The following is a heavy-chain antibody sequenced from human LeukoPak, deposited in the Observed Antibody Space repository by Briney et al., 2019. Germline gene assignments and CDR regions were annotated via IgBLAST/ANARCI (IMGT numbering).Heavy chain of an antibody. Sequence: GASVKVSCKASGGTFSSYAISWVRQAPGQGLEWMGGIIPIFGTANYAQKFQGRVTITADKSTSTAYMELSSLRSEDTAVYYCARMYSSSWDDAFDIWGQGTMVTVSS. CDR2: IIPIFGTA. CDR1: GGTFSSYA. CDR3: ARMYSSSWDDAFDI. V-gene: IGHV1-69*06. J-gene: IGHJ3*02. D-gene: IGHD6-13*01.